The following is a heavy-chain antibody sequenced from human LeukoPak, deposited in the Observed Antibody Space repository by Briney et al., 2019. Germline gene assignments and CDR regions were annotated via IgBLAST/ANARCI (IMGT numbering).Heavy chain of an antibody. D-gene: IGHD3-22*01. Sequence: GGSLRLSCAASGFTVSSNYMSWVRQAPGKGLEWVSVIYSGGSTYYADPVKGRFTISRHNSKNTLYLQMNSLRAEDTAVYYCARHPPRYYDSSGYYYFDYWGQGTLVTVSS. CDR3: ARHPPRYYDSSGYYYFDY. CDR1: GFTVSSNY. J-gene: IGHJ4*02. CDR2: IYSGGST. V-gene: IGHV3-53*04.